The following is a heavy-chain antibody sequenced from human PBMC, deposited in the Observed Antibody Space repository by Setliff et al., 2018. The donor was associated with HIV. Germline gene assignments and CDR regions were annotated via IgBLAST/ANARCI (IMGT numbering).Heavy chain of an antibody. D-gene: IGHD3-10*01. V-gene: IGHV1-69*13. Sequence: ASVKVSCKPSGGTLGSFAMSWVRQAPGRGLEWVGGIVPLYGAADYAQKFHGRVTITVDEVTSTGYMELSSLRSEDTAVYYCARVYDSGSDHYYNMDVWGRGTTVTVSS. CDR3: ARVYDSGSDHYYNMDV. CDR1: GGTLGSFA. J-gene: IGHJ6*03. CDR2: IVPLYGAA.